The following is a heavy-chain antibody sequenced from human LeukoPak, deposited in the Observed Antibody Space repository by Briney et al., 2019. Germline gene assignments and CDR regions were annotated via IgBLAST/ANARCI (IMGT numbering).Heavy chain of an antibody. CDR3: ARDYSYYDFWSGARRYYYYYGMDV. CDR2: ISSSSSYI. V-gene: IGHV3-21*01. D-gene: IGHD3-3*01. Sequence: PGGSLRLSCAASGFTFSSYSMNWVRQAPGKGLEWVSSISSSSSYIYYADSVKGRFTISRDNAKNSLYLRMNSLRAEDTAVYYCARDYSYYDFWSGARRYYYYYGMDVWGQGTTVTVSS. J-gene: IGHJ6*02. CDR1: GFTFSSYS.